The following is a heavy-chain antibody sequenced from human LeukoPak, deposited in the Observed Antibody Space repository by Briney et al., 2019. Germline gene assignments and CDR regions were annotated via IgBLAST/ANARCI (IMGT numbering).Heavy chain of an antibody. CDR2: ISYDGSNK. D-gene: IGHD5-18*01. CDR3: ARGGYSYGFDY. Sequence: GGSLRLSCAASGVTSSSYAMHWVRQAPGKGLEWVAVISYDGSNKYYADSVKGRFTISRDNSKNTLYLQMNSLRAEDTAVYYCARGGYSYGFDYWGQGTPVTVSS. V-gene: IGHV3-30-3*01. CDR1: GVTSSSYA. J-gene: IGHJ4*02.